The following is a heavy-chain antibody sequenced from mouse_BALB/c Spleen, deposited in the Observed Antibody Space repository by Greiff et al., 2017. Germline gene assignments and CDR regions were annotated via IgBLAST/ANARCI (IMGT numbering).Heavy chain of an antibody. CDR1: GYSITSGYY. D-gene: IGHD2-2*01. Sequence: EVKLMESGPGLVKPSQSLSLTCSVTGYSITSGYYWNWIRQFPGNKLEWMGYISYDGSNNYNPSLKNRISITRDTSKNQFFLKLNSVTTEDTATYYCAREEGYPSYAMDYWGQGTSVTVSS. V-gene: IGHV3-6*02. CDR2: ISYDGSN. CDR3: AREEGYPSYAMDY. J-gene: IGHJ4*01.